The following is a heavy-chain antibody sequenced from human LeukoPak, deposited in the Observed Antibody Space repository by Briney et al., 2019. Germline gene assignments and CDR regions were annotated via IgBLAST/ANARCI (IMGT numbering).Heavy chain of an antibody. D-gene: IGHD4/OR15-4a*01. CDR3: ARIMRVDYGTYYFDY. CDR1: GFTFSDHY. J-gene: IGHJ4*02. CDR2: ARNRGNGYTT. V-gene: IGHV3-72*01. Sequence: GGSLRLSCAASGFTFSDHYIDWVRQAPGKGLELLGRARNRGNGYTTQYAASVKGRFTFSRDDSENTVYLQMNSLKTEDTAVYFCARIMRVDYGTYYFDYWGQGTLVNVSS.